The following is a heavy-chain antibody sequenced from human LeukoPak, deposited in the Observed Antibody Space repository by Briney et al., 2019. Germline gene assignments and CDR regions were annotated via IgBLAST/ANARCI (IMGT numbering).Heavy chain of an antibody. D-gene: IGHD3-9*01. J-gene: IGHJ4*02. CDR1: GGSITNTNYY. CDR3: ARHLLYYDVLTGYAPAEY. CDR2: IYYSGNT. V-gene: IGHV4-39*01. Sequence: PSETLSLTCTVSGGSITNTNYYWAWIRQPPGKGLEWIGTIYYSGNTYYNPSLKSRGTISVDTSKKQFSLKLSSVTAADTAVYYCARHLLYYDVLTGYAPAEYWGQGTLVTVSS.